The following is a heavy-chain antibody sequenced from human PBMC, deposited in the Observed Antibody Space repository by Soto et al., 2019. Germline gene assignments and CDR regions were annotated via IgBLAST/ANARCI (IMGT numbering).Heavy chain of an antibody. CDR3: ARGVSYYYDSSGRGYYFDY. Sequence: SVKVSGKASGGTFSSYAISWVRQAPGQGLEWMGGIIPIFGTANYAQKFQGRVTITADESTSTAYMELSSLRSEDTAVYYCARGVSYYYDSSGRGYYFDYWGQGTLVTVSS. CDR2: IIPIFGTA. V-gene: IGHV1-69*13. D-gene: IGHD3-22*01. J-gene: IGHJ4*02. CDR1: GGTFSSYA.